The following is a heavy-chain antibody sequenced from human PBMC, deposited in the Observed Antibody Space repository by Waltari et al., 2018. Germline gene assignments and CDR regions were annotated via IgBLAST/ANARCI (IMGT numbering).Heavy chain of an antibody. Sequence: QVQLVQSGAEVKKPGASVKVSCKASGYTFTSYDIKWVRQATGQGLEGMGWMNPNSGNTGYAKKAQGGVTMPRNTSISTAYMELSSLRSEDTAVYYCARGGKNIVVVPAAQGGWFDPWGQGTLVTVSS. D-gene: IGHD2-2*01. CDR3: ARGGKNIVVVPAAQGGWFDP. V-gene: IGHV1-8*01. CDR2: MNPNSGNT. CDR1: GYTFTSYD. J-gene: IGHJ5*02.